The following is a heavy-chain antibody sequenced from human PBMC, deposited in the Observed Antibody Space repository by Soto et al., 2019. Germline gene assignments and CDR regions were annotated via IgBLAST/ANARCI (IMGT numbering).Heavy chain of an antibody. J-gene: IGHJ4*02. CDR2: LYYGRSA. D-gene: IGHD3-22*01. CDR1: GDCISSYY. V-gene: IGHV4-59*01. CDR3: ALRSMAVVPEY. Sequence: QVQQQESGPGLVKPSETLSLTCAVSGDCISSYYYMWIRQPPGKGLESIGYLYYGRSANYNPSLKSRVTLSVDTSTNQCSLTLSSMTAADTAVYYCALRSMAVVPEYWGQGTLVTVSS.